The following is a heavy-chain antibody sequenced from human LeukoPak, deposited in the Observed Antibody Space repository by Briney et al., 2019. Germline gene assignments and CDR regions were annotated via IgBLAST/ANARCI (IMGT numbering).Heavy chain of an antibody. CDR1: GFTLRSYW. CDR3: ARTRLSCDC. Sequence: GGSLRLFCAAFGFTLRSYWMTWVRHAPGKGLEWVASINQDGSEKNYVDSVKGRFTISRDNAENSLYLQMNSLRDEDTAVYYCARTRLSCDCWGQGTLVTDSS. V-gene: IGHV3-7*01. CDR2: INQDGSEK. J-gene: IGHJ4*02.